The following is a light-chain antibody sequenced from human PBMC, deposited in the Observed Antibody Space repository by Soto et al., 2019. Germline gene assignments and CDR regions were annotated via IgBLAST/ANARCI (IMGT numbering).Light chain of an antibody. CDR1: QSISSW. J-gene: IGKJ1*01. CDR2: KAS. CDR3: QQCYSYPPT. Sequence: DIQMTQSPTTLSASVGDRVTITCRASQSISSWLAWYQQKPGKAPKVLIYKASNLQSGVPSRFSGSGSGTEFTLTISSLQPGDFATYYCQQCYSYPPTFGQGTTVDIK. V-gene: IGKV1-5*03.